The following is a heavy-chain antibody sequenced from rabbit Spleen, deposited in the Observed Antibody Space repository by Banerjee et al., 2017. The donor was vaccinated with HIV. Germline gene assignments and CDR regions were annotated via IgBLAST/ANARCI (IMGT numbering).Heavy chain of an antibody. D-gene: IGHD4-1*01. V-gene: IGHV1S45*01. Sequence: QEDLEESGGGLVKPEGSLTLTCKASGFSFSDRDVMCWVRQAPGKGLEWIACINAATGKPVYATWAKGRFTNSTTSSTTVTLQMTSLTAADTATYFCARDLAGAIGWNFYLWGPGTLVTVS. CDR1: GFSFSDRDV. J-gene: IGHJ4*01. CDR3: ARDLAGAIGWNFYL. CDR2: INAATGKP.